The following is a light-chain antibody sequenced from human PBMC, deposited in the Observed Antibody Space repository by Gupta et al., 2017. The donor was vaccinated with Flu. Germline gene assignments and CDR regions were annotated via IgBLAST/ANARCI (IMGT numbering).Light chain of an antibody. Sequence: QSVLTQPPSVSGAPGQRVTISCTGSSSNIGARYDVPWYQQLPGTAPKLLIYDNSNRPSGVPDRFSGSKSGTSASLAITGLQAEDEADYYCQSFDISLSAFVFGTGTKVTVL. J-gene: IGLJ1*01. CDR3: QSFDISLSAFV. CDR2: DNS. V-gene: IGLV1-40*01. CDR1: SSNIGARYD.